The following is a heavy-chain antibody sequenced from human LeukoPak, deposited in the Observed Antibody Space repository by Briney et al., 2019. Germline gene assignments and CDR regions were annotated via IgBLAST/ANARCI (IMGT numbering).Heavy chain of an antibody. Sequence: GGSLRLSCAASGFTFNNYAMDWVRQAPGKGLEWVSSISGGGETTYYADSAKGRFTISRDNSQNTLYLQMNSLRAEDTAVYYCARDYADYVGYFFSDYWGQGTLVTVSS. V-gene: IGHV3-23*01. CDR2: ISGGGETT. CDR3: ARDYADYVGYFFSDY. CDR1: GFTFNNYA. D-gene: IGHD4-17*01. J-gene: IGHJ4*02.